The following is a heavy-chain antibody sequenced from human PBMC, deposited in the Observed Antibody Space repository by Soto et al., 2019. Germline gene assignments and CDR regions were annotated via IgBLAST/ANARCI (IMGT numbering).Heavy chain of an antibody. Sequence: GGSLRLSCAASGFTFSNAWMNWVRQAPGKGLEWVGRIKSKTDGGTTDYAAPVKGRFTISRDDSKNTLYLQMNSLKTEDTAVYYCTTSIMITFGGVIVMGWGQGTLVTVSS. D-gene: IGHD3-16*02. J-gene: IGHJ4*02. V-gene: IGHV3-15*07. CDR3: TTSIMITFGGVIVMG. CDR1: GFTFSNAW. CDR2: IKSKTDGGTT.